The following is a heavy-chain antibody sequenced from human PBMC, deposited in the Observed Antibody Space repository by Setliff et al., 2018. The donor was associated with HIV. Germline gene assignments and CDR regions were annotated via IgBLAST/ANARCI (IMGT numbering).Heavy chain of an antibody. CDR3: VRHVSSSAVFDP. CDR1: GYSFTSYL. CDR2: IHPRDSDT. Sequence: PGEFLKISCKGFGYSFTSYLIAWVRQTPGKGLEWMGNIHPRDSDTRYSPSFQGQVTLSVDKSISTAYLQWSSLKASDTAMYYCVRHVSSSAVFDPWGQGTLVTVSS. J-gene: IGHJ5*02. D-gene: IGHD3-10*01. V-gene: IGHV5-51*01.